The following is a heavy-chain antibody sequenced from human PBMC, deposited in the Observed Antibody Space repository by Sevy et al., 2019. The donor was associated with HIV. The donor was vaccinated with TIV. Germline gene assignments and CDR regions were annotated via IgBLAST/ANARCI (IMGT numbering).Heavy chain of an antibody. V-gene: IGHV3-9*01. Sequence: GGSLRLSCAASGFSFDDYAMHWVRQAPGKGLEWVSGISWNSGSIGYADSVKGRFTISRDNAKNSLYLQMNSLRAEDTALYYCAKDPYWFDPWGQGTLVTVSS. CDR1: GFSFDDYA. CDR2: ISWNSGSI. J-gene: IGHJ5*02. CDR3: AKDPYWFDP.